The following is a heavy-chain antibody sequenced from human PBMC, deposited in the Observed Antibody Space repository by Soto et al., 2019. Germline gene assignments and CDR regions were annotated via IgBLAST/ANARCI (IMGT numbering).Heavy chain of an antibody. D-gene: IGHD3-22*01. Sequence: SVKVSCKASGGTFSRYALSWVRQAPGQGPEWMGGIVPMFGTANYAQKFQGRVTITADESTNTAYMQLSSLRSEDTAVYYCARGVDYDSSGYYPTWFDPWGQGTLVTV. CDR2: IVPMFGTA. J-gene: IGHJ5*02. CDR1: GGTFSRYA. V-gene: IGHV1-69*13. CDR3: ARGVDYDSSGYYPTWFDP.